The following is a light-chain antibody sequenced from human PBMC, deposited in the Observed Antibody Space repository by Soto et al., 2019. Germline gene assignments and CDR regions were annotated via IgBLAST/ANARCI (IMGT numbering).Light chain of an antibody. CDR1: QSVNGY. CDR3: QQRSNWLT. J-gene: IGKJ4*01. Sequence: EIVLTQSPATLSLSPRERATLSCRASQSVNGYLAWYQQQPGQAPRLLIYDASTRATGIPARFSGSGSGTDFTLTISSLEPEDFAVYYCQQRSNWLTFGGGGKVAIK. V-gene: IGKV3-11*01. CDR2: DAS.